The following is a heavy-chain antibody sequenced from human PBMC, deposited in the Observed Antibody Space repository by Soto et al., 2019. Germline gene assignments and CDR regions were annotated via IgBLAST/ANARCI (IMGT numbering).Heavy chain of an antibody. V-gene: IGHV3-23*01. CDR3: AKLTTYYYDSSGYYGPIFDY. CDR2: ISGSGGST. Sequence: AGGSLRLSCAASGFTFSSYAMSWVRQAPGKGLEWVSAISGSGGSTYHADSVKGRFTISRDNSKNTLYLQMNSLRAEDTAVYYCAKLTTYYYDSSGYYGPIFDYWDQVTLVTVSS. CDR1: GFTFSSYA. D-gene: IGHD3-22*01. J-gene: IGHJ4*02.